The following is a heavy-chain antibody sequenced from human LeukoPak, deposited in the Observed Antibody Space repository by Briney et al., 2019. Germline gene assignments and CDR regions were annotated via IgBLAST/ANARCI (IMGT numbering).Heavy chain of an antibody. V-gene: IGHV4-39*07. CDR2: IYYSGST. CDR3: ARDRVAAAGKGDAFDI. CDR1: GGSISSSSYY. Sequence: SETLSLTCTVSGGSISSSSYYWGWIRQPPGKGLEWIGSIYYSGSTYYNPSLKSRVTISVDTSKNQFSLKLSSVTAADTAVYYCARDRVAAAGKGDAFDIWGQGTMVTVSS. D-gene: IGHD6-13*01. J-gene: IGHJ3*02.